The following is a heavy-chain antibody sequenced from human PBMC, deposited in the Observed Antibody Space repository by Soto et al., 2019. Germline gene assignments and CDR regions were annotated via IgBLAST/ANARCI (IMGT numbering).Heavy chain of an antibody. V-gene: IGHV3-33*01. CDR2: IWYDGSNK. D-gene: IGHD3-10*01. CDR1: GFTFSSYG. J-gene: IGHJ6*02. Sequence: GGSLRLSCAASGFTFSSYGMHWVRQALGKGLEWVAVIWYDGSNKYYADSVKGRFTISRDNSKNTLYVQMNSLRAEDTAVYYCARELIEFGPRDGSGSYFTYYYYGMDVWGQGTTVTVSS. CDR3: ARELIEFGPRDGSGSYFTYYYYGMDV.